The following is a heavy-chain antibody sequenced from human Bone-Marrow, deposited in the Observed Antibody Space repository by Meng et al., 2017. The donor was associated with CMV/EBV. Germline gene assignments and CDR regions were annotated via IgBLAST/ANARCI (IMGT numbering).Heavy chain of an antibody. CDR2: ISSSGSTI. CDR1: GFTFSSYE. Sequence: GESLKISCAASGFTFSSYEMNWVRQAPGKGLEWVSYISSSGSTIYYADSVKGQFTISRDNAKNSLYLQMNSLRAEDTAVYYCARDLRGHYGDYRFDYWGQGTLVTVSS. J-gene: IGHJ4*02. D-gene: IGHD4-17*01. V-gene: IGHV3-48*03. CDR3: ARDLRGHYGDYRFDY.